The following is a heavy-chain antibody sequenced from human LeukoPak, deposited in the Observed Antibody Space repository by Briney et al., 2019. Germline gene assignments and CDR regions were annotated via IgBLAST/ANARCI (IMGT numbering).Heavy chain of an antibody. V-gene: IGHV1-24*01. CDR1: GYTLTELS. CDR2: FDPEDGET. D-gene: IGHD3-22*01. CDR3: ATPYYYDSSGYYYIYDAFDI. Sequence: VSVKVSCKVSGYTLTELSMHWVRQAPGKGLEWMGGFDPEDGETIYAQKFQGRVTMTEDTSTDTAYMELSSLRSEDTAVYYCATPYYYDSSGYYYIYDAFDIWGQGTMVTVSS. J-gene: IGHJ3*02.